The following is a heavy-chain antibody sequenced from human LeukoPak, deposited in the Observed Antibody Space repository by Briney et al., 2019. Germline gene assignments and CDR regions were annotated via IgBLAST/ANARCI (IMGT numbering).Heavy chain of an antibody. J-gene: IGHJ4*02. CDR3: ATDGYSDYYFGC. V-gene: IGHV3-21*01. Sequence: GGALRLSCAASGFTCNIYSRRWVRQAPGKGLEWVSSISSSGSYIYYADSVKGRFTISRDNAQNSLYLQMNSLRAEDTAMYYCATDGYSDYYFGCWGQGTLVTVSS. D-gene: IGHD4-11*01. CDR2: ISSSGSYI. CDR1: GFTCNIYS.